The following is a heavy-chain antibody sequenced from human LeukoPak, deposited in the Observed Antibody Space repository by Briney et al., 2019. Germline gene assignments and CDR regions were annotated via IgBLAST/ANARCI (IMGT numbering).Heavy chain of an antibody. CDR3: ARGRPNCSSTSCYTNY. D-gene: IGHD2-2*02. V-gene: IGHV4-59*01. CDR1: GGSISSYY. J-gene: IGHJ4*02. CDR2: IYYSGST. Sequence: SETLSLTCTVSGGSISSYYWSWIRQPPGKGLEWIGYIYYSGSTNYTPSLKSRVTISVDTSKNQFSLKLSSVTAADTAVYYCARGRPNCSSTSCYTNYWGQGTLVTVSS.